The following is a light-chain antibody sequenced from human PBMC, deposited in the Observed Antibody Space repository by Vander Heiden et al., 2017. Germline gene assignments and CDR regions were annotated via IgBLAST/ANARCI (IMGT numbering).Light chain of an antibody. J-gene: IGLJ3*02. CDR3: SSYTRSNTWV. CDR1: SSDVGGYNY. Sequence: QSALAQPASVSGSPGQSITISCTGTSSDVGGYNYVSWYQQHPGIAPKLMIYDVSNRPSGVSNRFSGSKSGNTASLTISGLQAEDEADYYCSSYTRSNTWVFGGGTQLTVL. V-gene: IGLV2-14*03. CDR2: DVS.